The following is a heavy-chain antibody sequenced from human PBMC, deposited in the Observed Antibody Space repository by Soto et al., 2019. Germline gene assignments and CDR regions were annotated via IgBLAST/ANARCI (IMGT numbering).Heavy chain of an antibody. V-gene: IGHV4-30-4*08. CDR2: IYYSGST. J-gene: IGHJ4*02. D-gene: IGHD3-10*01. Sequence: PSETLSLTCTVSGGSISSGGYYWSWIRQHPGKGLEWIGYIYYSGSTYYNPSLKSRVTISVDTSKNQFSLKLSSVTAADTAVYYCARAHYRFTMVRGYYFDYWGQGTLVTVSS. CDR3: ARAHYRFTMVRGYYFDY. CDR1: GGSISSGGYY.